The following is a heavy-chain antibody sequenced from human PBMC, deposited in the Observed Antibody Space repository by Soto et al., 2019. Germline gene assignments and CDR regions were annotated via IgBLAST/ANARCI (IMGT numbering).Heavy chain of an antibody. CDR2: VNPIVSMS. Sequence: QVQLVQSGAEVKRPGSSVKVSCKASAYTFNFYSINWVRQAPGLGLEWMGRVNPIVSMSNYAQKFQGRVTMTADKSTSTAYMEISSLRSEDTAIYYCASSYGSGYRAFDYWGQGALVTVSS. D-gene: IGHD3-10*01. CDR1: AYTFNFYS. J-gene: IGHJ4*02. V-gene: IGHV1-69*02. CDR3: ASSYGSGYRAFDY.